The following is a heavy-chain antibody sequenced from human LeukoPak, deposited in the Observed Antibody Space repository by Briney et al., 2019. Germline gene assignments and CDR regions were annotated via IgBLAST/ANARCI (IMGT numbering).Heavy chain of an antibody. Sequence: GGSLRLSCAASGFSVRTTYMSWVRQAPGKGLEWVSVLYTGGGTDHADSVKGRFTISRDNSKNTLSLQMNSLRVEDTAIYYFTRSGYRHPYHFDSWGQGALVTVSS. CDR1: GFSVRTTY. V-gene: IGHV3-53*01. CDR2: LYTGGGT. J-gene: IGHJ4*02. CDR3: TRSGYRHPYHFDS. D-gene: IGHD3-22*01.